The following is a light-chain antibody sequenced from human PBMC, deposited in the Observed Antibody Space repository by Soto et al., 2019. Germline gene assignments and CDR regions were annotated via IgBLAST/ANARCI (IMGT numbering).Light chain of an antibody. V-gene: IGKV3-20*01. CDR3: QQYGNSPVT. CDR1: QSVSSY. Sequence: EIVLTQSPGTLSLSPGERATLSCRASQSVSSYLAWYQQKPGQAPRLLIYGASSRATGIPDRFSGSGSGTDFPLTISRLEPEDFAVYYCQQYGNSPVTFGQGTKLEIK. J-gene: IGKJ2*01. CDR2: GAS.